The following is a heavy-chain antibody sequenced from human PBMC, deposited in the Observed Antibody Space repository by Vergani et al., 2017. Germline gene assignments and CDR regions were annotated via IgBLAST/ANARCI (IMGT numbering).Heavy chain of an antibody. J-gene: IGHJ4*02. CDR2: IIPIFGTA. CDR3: AGDDRVWTGGGAFDY. V-gene: IGHV1-69*13. D-gene: IGHD3/OR15-3a*01. CDR1: GGTFSSYA. Sequence: QVQLVQSGAEVKKPGSSVKVSCKASGGTFSSYAISWVRQAPGQGLEWMGRIIPIFGTANYAQKFQGRVTITADESTSTAYMERSSLRSEDTAGFYCAGDDRVWTGGGAFDYWGQGTLVTVSS.